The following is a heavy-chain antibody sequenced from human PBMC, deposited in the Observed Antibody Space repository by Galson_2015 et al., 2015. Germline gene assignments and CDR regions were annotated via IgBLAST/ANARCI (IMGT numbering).Heavy chain of an antibody. Sequence: GGTTEYAASVKGRFTISRDDSKSIAYLQMNSLKTEDTAVYYCTSQRLLWFGELLHWGQGTLVTVSS. V-gene: IGHV3-49*02. CDR3: TSQRLLWFGELLH. J-gene: IGHJ4*02. CDR2: GGTT. D-gene: IGHD3-10*01.